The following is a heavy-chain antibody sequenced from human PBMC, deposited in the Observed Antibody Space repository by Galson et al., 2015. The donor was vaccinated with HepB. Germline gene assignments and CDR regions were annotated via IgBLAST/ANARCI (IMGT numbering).Heavy chain of an antibody. CDR2: ISGSGGST. J-gene: IGHJ4*02. V-gene: IGHV3-23*01. CDR1: GFTFSSYA. Sequence: SLRLSCAASGFTFSSYAMSWVRQAPGKGLEWVSAISGSGGSTYYADSVKGRFTISRDNSKNTLYLQMNSLRAEDTAVYYCAKGAPITMIVVVSVIDYWGQGTLVTVSS. CDR3: AKGAPITMIVVVSVIDY. D-gene: IGHD3-22*01.